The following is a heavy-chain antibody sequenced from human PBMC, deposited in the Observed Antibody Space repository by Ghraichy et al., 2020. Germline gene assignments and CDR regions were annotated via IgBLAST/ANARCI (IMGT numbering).Heavy chain of an antibody. Sequence: SETLSLTCAVSGGFISSGGYSWSWIRQPPGKGLEWIGYIYHSGSTYYNPSLKSRVTISVDRSKNQFSLKLSSVTAADTAVYYCARGRTTMPDYYDSSGYYYVKAFDIWGQGTMVTVSS. CDR1: GGFISSGGYS. CDR3: ARGRTTMPDYYDSSGYYYVKAFDI. CDR2: IYHSGST. V-gene: IGHV4-30-2*01. J-gene: IGHJ3*02. D-gene: IGHD3-22*01.